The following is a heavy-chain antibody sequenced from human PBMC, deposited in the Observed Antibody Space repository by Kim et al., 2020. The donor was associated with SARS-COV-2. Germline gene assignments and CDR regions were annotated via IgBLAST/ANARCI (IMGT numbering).Heavy chain of an antibody. CDR3: ARVRGAAGPFSYYYYGKDV. D-gene: IGHD6-13*01. Sequence: GGSLRLSCAASGFTFSDYYMSWIRQAPGKGLEWVSYISSSGSTIYYADSVKGRFTISRDNAKNSLYLQMNRLRAEDTAVYYCARVRGAAGPFSYYYYGKDVWGQGNTVTVSS. CDR2: ISSSGSTI. CDR1: GFTFSDYY. J-gene: IGHJ6*02. V-gene: IGHV3-11*01.